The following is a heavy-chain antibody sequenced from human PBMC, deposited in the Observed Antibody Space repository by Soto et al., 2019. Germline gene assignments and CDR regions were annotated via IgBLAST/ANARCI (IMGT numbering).Heavy chain of an antibody. CDR3: ARVRRFGELSLRGWFAP. D-gene: IGHD3-10*01. CDR2: MNPNSGNT. J-gene: IGHJ5*02. V-gene: IGHV1-8*01. Sequence: QVQLVQSGAEVKKPGASVKVSCKASGYTFTSYDINWVRQATGQGLEWMGWMNPNSGNTGYAQKFQGRVTMTRNTSLSTAYMELSSMRSEDTAVYYCARVRRFGELSLRGWFAPWGQGTLVTVSS. CDR1: GYTFTSYD.